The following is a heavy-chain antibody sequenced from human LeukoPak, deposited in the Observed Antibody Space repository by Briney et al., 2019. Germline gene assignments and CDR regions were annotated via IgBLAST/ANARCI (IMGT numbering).Heavy chain of an antibody. V-gene: IGHV1-2*02. Sequence: GASVKVSCKASGYTFTGYYMHWVRQAPGQGLEWMGWINPNSGGTNYAQKFQGRVTMTRDTSISTAYMELSRLRSDDTAVYYCARLGVQQLVLRAFDIWGQGTMVTVSS. CDR1: GYTFTGYY. J-gene: IGHJ3*02. D-gene: IGHD6-13*01. CDR2: INPNSGGT. CDR3: ARLGVQQLVLRAFDI.